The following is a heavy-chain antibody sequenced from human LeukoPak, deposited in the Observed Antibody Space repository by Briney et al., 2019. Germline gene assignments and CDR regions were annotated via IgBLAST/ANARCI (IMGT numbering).Heavy chain of an antibody. J-gene: IGHJ3*02. V-gene: IGHV3-74*01. Sequence: GGSLRLSCAASGFTFSSYWMYWVRQAPGKGLMWVSRCDSDGSGTTYVDSVKGRFTVSGDNAKNTLYLQMSSLRAEDTAVYYCATSSVWGGAFNIWGQGTMVTVSS. CDR2: CDSDGSGT. CDR1: GFTFSSYW. CDR3: ATSSVWGGAFNI. D-gene: IGHD3-16*01.